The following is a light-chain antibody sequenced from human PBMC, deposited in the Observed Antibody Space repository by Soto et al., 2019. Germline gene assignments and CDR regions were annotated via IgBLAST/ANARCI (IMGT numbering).Light chain of an antibody. Sequence: DIVLTQSPCTLSLSPGERATLSCRASQSVSSSYLAWYQQKPGQAPRLLIYGASSRATGIPDRFSGSGSGTDFTLTISRLEPEDFAVYYCQQYGSAPRTFGQGTKLEIK. CDR1: QSVSSSY. J-gene: IGKJ2*01. CDR3: QQYGSAPRT. V-gene: IGKV3-20*01. CDR2: GAS.